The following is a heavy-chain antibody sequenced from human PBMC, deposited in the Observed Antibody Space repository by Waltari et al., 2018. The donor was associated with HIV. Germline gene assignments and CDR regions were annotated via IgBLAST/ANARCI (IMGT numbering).Heavy chain of an antibody. CDR3: VRESRVYGRDSSYNWFDP. CDR2: IHTSGGT. Sequence: QVQLQESGPGLVKPSQTLSLTCTVSGGSIVSGNYYWSWIRQPAGKGLEWIGRIHTSGGTTHNPSLKSRVTISLDTAKNQFSLNLNSVTGADSAVYYCVRESRVYGRDSSYNWFDPWGQGTLVAVSS. D-gene: IGHD2-21*02. J-gene: IGHJ5*02. CDR1: GGSIVSGNYY. V-gene: IGHV4-61*02.